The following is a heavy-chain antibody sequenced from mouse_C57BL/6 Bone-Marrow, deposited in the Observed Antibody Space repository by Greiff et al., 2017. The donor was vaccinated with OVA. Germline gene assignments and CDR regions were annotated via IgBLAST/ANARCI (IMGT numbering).Heavy chain of an antibody. CDR1: GFPFSAFY. V-gene: IGHV7-1*01. CDR3: AREADGYYAMDY. D-gene: IGHD2-3*01. CDR2: CRNIANDYTT. Sequence: EVKLMESGGGLVQFGRSLRLSCATPGFPFSAFYMEWVRQAPGKGLEWIAACRNIANDYTTEYSASVKGRFIVSRATSPRIIYHQMNALRAEDTAIYYCAREADGYYAMDYWGQGTSVTVSS. J-gene: IGHJ4*01.